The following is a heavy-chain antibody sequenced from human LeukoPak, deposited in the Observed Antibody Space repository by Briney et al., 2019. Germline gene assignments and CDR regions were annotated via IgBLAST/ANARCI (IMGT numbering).Heavy chain of an antibody. CDR3: TRVICSGGSCRFDY. CDR1: GGSISSGSYS. V-gene: IGHV4-61*02. Sequence: SETLSLTCTVSGGSISSGSYSWSWIRQPAGKGLEWIGRIHTSGSTNYNPSLKSRVTMSVDTSKNKFSLKLSSVTAADTAVYYCTRVICSGGSCRFDYWGQGTLVTVSS. J-gene: IGHJ4*02. D-gene: IGHD2-15*01. CDR2: IHTSGST.